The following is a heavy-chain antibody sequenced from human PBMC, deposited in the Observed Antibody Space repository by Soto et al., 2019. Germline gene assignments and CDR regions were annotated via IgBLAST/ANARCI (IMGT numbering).Heavy chain of an antibody. D-gene: IGHD3-3*01. V-gene: IGHV1-8*01. CDR2: MNPNSGNT. CDR3: ARLPPNDFWSGYYTDYYYYYMDV. J-gene: IGHJ6*03. Sequence: ASVKVSCKASGYTFTSYDINWVRQATGQGLEWMGWMNPNSGNTGYAQKFQGRVTMTRNTSISTAYMELSSLRSEDTAVYYCARLPPNDFWSGYYTDYYYYYMDVWGKGTTVTVSS. CDR1: GYTFTSYD.